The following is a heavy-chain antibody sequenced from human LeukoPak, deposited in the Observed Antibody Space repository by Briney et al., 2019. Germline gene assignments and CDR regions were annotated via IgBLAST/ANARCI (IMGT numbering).Heavy chain of an antibody. V-gene: IGHV3-74*01. CDR1: GFTFISYW. CDR3: ARESGSGSQIDY. Sequence: GGSLRLSCSASGFTFISYWMHWVRQAPGKGLVWVSRINSDGSSTSYADSVKGRFTISRDNAKNTLYLQMNSLRAEDTAAYYCARESGSGSQIDYRGQGTLVTVSS. CDR2: INSDGSST. J-gene: IGHJ4*02. D-gene: IGHD3-10*01.